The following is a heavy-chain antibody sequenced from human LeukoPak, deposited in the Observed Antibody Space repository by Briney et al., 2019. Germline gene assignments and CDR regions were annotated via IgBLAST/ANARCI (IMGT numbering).Heavy chain of an antibody. V-gene: IGHV3-21*01. CDR3: ARDREITFGGVIVPFDY. CDR1: GLTFSSCS. CDR2: ISSSSSYI. J-gene: IGHJ4*02. D-gene: IGHD3-16*02. Sequence: GGCLRLSCAASGLTFSSCSWNWVSRAPGTGLEWVSFISSSSSYIYYADSVKGRFTISRDNAKNSLYLQMNSLRAEDTAVYYCARDREITFGGVIVPFDYWGQGTLVTVSS.